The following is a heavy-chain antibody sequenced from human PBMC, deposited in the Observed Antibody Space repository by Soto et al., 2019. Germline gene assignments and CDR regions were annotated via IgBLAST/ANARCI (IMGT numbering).Heavy chain of an antibody. CDR2: INAGNGNT. CDR3: ARDPRSPLLLRDFDI. Sequence: ASLRVACKASGYTVTSSAMHWVRQAPEQRLEWMGWINAGNGNTKYSQKFHGRATITRDTSASTAYMELSSLRSEDTAVYYCARDPRSPLLLRDFDIWGQGTMVT. V-gene: IGHV1-3*01. CDR1: GYTVTSSA. D-gene: IGHD4-17*01. J-gene: IGHJ3*02.